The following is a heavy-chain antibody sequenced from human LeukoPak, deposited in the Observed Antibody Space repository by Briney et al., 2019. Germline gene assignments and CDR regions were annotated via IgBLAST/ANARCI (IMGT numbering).Heavy chain of an antibody. CDR2: IYYSGST. V-gene: IGHV4-59*01. CDR3: AREDSTGWYNYGLDV. D-gene: IGHD6-19*01. CDR1: DGSISSYY. J-gene: IGHJ6*02. Sequence: SETLSLTCTVSDGSISSYYWSWIRQPPGKGLEWIGYIYYSGSTNYNPPLKSRVTISVDTSKNQFSLKLSSVTAADTAVYYCAREDSTGWYNYGLDVWGQGTTVTVSS.